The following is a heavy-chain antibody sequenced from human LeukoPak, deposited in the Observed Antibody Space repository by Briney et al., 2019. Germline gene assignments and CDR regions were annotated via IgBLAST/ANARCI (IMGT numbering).Heavy chain of an antibody. V-gene: IGHV3-7*01. CDR1: GFTFRTYW. CDR3: TRDLVIEPTGDWFDP. Sequence: GGSLRLSCAASGFTFRTYWMAWVRQAPGKGLEWVANIKYDEIEKYYADSVEGRFTISRDNAKNSLYLQMNSLRDEDTAVYYCTRDLVIEPTGDWFDPWGQGTLVTVSS. J-gene: IGHJ5*02. D-gene: IGHD2/OR15-2a*01. CDR2: IKYDEIEK.